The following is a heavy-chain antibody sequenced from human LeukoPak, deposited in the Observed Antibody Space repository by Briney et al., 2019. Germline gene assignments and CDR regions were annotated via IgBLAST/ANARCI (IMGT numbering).Heavy chain of an antibody. CDR3: ASRYSSSWYDAFDI. D-gene: IGHD6-13*01. Sequence: PGGFLGLSWAASGFTLSSNYMNRVRQAPGKGLEWVSVIYSGGSTYYADSVKGRFTISRDNSKNTLYLQMNSLRAEDTAVYYCASRYSSSWYDAFDIWGQGTMVTVSS. CDR2: IYSGGST. J-gene: IGHJ3*02. V-gene: IGHV3-53*01. CDR1: GFTLSSNY.